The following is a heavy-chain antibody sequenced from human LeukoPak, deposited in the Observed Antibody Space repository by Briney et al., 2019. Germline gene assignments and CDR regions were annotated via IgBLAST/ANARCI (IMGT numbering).Heavy chain of an antibody. V-gene: IGHV5-51*01. D-gene: IGHD6-13*01. CDR1: GYTFTSYW. J-gene: IGHJ4*02. Sequence: GESLKISCKGSGYTFTSYWIGWVRQMPGKGLEWMGIIYPGDSDTRYSPSFQGQVTISADKSINTAYLQWSSLKASDTAMYYCARGGSSSWSATTFDYWGQGTLVTVSS. CDR3: ARGGSSSWSATTFDY. CDR2: IYPGDSDT.